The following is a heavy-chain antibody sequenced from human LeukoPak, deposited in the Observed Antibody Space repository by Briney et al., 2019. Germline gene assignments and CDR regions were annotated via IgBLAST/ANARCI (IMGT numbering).Heavy chain of an antibody. Sequence: SQTLSLTCAVSGGSISSGGYSWSWIRQPPGKGLEWIGYIYYSGSTNYNPSLKSRVTISVDTSKNQFSLKLSSVTAADTAVYYCARTDYYDSSGPVWGQGTMVTVSS. J-gene: IGHJ3*01. V-gene: IGHV4-30-4*07. CDR2: IYYSGST. D-gene: IGHD3-22*01. CDR1: GGSISSGGYS. CDR3: ARTDYYDSSGPV.